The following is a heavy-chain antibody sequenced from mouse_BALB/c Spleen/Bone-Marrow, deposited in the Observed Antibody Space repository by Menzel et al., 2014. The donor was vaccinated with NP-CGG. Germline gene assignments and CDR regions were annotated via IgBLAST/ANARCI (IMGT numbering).Heavy chain of an antibody. D-gene: IGHD2-10*02. CDR1: GYPFSSYW. V-gene: IGHV1-80*01. CDR2: IYPGDGET. Sequence: QVQLQQSGAELVRPGSSVKISCKASGYPFSSYWMNWVKQRPGQGLEWIGQIYPGDGETNYNGKFKGNATLTEDKSSSTGYMQLISLTPEDSAVYFCARKYGDYWGQGTTLTVSS. J-gene: IGHJ2*01. CDR3: ARKYGDY.